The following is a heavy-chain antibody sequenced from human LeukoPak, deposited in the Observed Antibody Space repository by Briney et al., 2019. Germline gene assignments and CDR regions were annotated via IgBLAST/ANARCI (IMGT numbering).Heavy chain of an antibody. J-gene: IGHJ4*02. CDR3: ARVEGGYSYGLDY. D-gene: IGHD5-18*01. Sequence: SVKVSCKASGGTFSSYAISWVRQAPGQGLKWMGRIIPILGIANYAQKFQGRVTITADKSTSTAYMELSSLRSEDTAVYYCARVEGGYSYGLDYWGQGTLVTVSS. CDR2: IIPILGIA. V-gene: IGHV1-69*04. CDR1: GGTFSSYA.